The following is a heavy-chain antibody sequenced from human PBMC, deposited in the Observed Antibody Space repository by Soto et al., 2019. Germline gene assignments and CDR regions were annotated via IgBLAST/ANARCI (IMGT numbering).Heavy chain of an antibody. CDR1: GFTFSIYS. CDR2: IDSDGSST. CDR3: ATAGSYHFDY. D-gene: IGHD3-16*02. Sequence: GGSLRLSCVGSGFTFSIYSMHWVRQAPGMGLEWVSRIDSDGSSTNYADSVKGRFTVSRDNARNTLYLQMNSLRGEDTAVYYCATAGSYHFDYWGQGTLVTVSS. J-gene: IGHJ4*02. V-gene: IGHV3-74*01.